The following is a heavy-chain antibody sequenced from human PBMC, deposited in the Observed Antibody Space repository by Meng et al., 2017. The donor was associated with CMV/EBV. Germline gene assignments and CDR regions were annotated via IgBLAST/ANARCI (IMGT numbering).Heavy chain of an antibody. V-gene: IGHV3-15*01. D-gene: IGHD1-1*01. CDR2: IKSKVDGGTT. J-gene: IGHJ4*02. CDR3: TTGRGGYNAEDY. Sequence: EVLLVESGGGLIKPGVSLRLSCVISGLSFSDSWMSWVRQAPGKGLEWVGLIKSKVDGGTTDYAAPLRGRFSISRDDSKNTMYLQMNSLKTDDTAVYYCTTGRGGYNAEDYWGQGTLVTVSS. CDR1: GLSFSDSW.